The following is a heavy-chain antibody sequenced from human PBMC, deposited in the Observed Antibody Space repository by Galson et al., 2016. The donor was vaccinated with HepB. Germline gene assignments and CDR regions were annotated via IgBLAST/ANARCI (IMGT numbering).Heavy chain of an antibody. Sequence: ETLSLTCAVSGASISNNYWWSWVRQSPEKGLEWIGEIYQTGTANYDPSFTSRATISVDTSKNQISLRLDSVTAADTAVYYCKGGTLGTTATMAFDYWGQGTLVSVSS. CDR2: IYQTGTA. V-gene: IGHV4-4*02. CDR1: GASISNNYW. D-gene: IGHD1-26*01. J-gene: IGHJ4*02. CDR3: KGGTLGTTATMAFDY.